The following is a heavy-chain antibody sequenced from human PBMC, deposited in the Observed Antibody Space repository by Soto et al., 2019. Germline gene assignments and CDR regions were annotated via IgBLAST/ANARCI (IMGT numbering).Heavy chain of an antibody. CDR2: IIPIFGTA. J-gene: IGHJ6*02. D-gene: IGHD1-26*01. Sequence: SVKVSCKASGGTFSSYAISWVRQAPGQGPEWMGGIIPIFGTANYAQKFQGRVTITADESTSTAYMELSSLRSEDTAVYYCASAMWEPTPRSYYYYGMDVWGQGTTVTVSS. CDR3: ASAMWEPTPRSYYYYGMDV. CDR1: GGTFSSYA. V-gene: IGHV1-69*13.